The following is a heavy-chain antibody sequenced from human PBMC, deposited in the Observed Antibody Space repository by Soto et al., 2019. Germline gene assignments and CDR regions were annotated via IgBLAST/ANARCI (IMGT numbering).Heavy chain of an antibody. V-gene: IGHV4-34*01. CDR2: INHSGST. D-gene: IGHD3-10*01. CDR1: GGSFSGYY. CDR3: ARGRPRWFGELFTYYYYMDV. J-gene: IGHJ6*03. Sequence: SETLSLTCAVYGGSFSGYYWSWIRQPPGKGLEWIGEINHSGSTNYNPSLKSRVTISVDTSKNQFSLKLSSVTAADTAVYYCARGRPRWFGELFTYYYYMDVWGKGTTVTVSS.